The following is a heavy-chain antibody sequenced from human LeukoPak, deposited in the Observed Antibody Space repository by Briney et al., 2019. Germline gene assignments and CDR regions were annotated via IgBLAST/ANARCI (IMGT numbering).Heavy chain of an antibody. CDR3: ARQGWELLRPYFDY. D-gene: IGHD1-26*01. CDR2: IYYSGSN. Sequence: KPSETLSLTCTVSGGPISSYYWSWIRQPPGKGLEWIGYIYYSGSNNYNPSLKSRVTISVDTSKNQFPMKLSSVTAADTAVYYCARQGWELLRPYFDYWGQGTLVTVSS. J-gene: IGHJ4*02. CDR1: GGPISSYY. V-gene: IGHV4-59*08.